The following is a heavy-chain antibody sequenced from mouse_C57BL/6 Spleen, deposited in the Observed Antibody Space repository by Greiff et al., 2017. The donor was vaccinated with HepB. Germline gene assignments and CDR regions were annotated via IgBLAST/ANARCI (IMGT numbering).Heavy chain of an antibody. J-gene: IGHJ1*03. CDR2: IYPGSGNT. Sequence: QVQLQQSGAELVRPGASVKLSCKASGYTFTDYYINWVKQRPGQGLEWIARIYPGSGNTYYNEKFKGKATLTAEKSSSTAYMQLSSLTSEDSAVYVCARDDYYGSSYWYFDVWGTGTTVTVSS. D-gene: IGHD1-1*01. CDR1: GYTFTDYY. CDR3: ARDDYYGSSYWYFDV. V-gene: IGHV1-76*01.